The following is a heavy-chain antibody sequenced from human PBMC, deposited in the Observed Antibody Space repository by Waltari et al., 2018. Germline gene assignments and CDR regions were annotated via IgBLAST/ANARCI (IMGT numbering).Heavy chain of an antibody. J-gene: IGHJ4*02. CDR3: ARDTYYYGSGRVY. CDR2: IIPSLGRA. D-gene: IGHD3-10*01. CDR1: GGTFSSYA. V-gene: IGHV1-69*04. Sequence: QVQLVQSGAEVKKPGSSVKVSCKASGGTFSSYAISWVRQAPGQGLEWMGRIIPSLGRANYAQKFQGRGTITADKCTSTAYMVLSSLRSAAAAVYYCARDTYYYGSGRVYWGQGTLVTVSS.